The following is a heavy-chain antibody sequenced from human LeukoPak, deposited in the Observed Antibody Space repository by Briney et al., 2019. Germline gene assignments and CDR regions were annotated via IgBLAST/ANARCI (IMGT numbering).Heavy chain of an antibody. CDR2: MYPGVSDA. J-gene: IGHJ4*02. V-gene: IGHV5-51*01. CDR3: ARGEITGTLVYY. CDR1: GYKFSNYW. Sequence: GESLKISCKGSGYKFSNYWIGWVRQMPGRGLECMGIMYPGVSDARYSPSFQGQITMSADKSIDTAYLQWNSLKASDTAIYYCARGEITGTLVYYWGQGTVVTVST. D-gene: IGHD1-14*01.